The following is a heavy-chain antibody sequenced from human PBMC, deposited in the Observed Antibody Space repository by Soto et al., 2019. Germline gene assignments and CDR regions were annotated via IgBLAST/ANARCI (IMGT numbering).Heavy chain of an antibody. CDR2: ISGSGGST. V-gene: IGHV3-23*01. D-gene: IGHD3-10*01. Sequence: GGSLRLSCAASGFTFSSYAMTWVRQAPGKGLEWVSAISGSGGSTYYADSVKGRFTISRDNSKSTLYLQMDSLRAEDTAVYYCGKASQSERCYSGDYWGQGTLVTVSS. J-gene: IGHJ4*02. CDR3: GKASQSERCYSGDY. CDR1: GFTFSSYA.